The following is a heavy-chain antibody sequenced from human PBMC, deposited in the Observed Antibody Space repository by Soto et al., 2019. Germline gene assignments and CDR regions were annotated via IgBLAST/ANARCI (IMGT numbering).Heavy chain of an antibody. CDR2: FYHGGAT. J-gene: IGHJ4*01. Sequence: SETLPLTWTVAGDSSSDPSYWGLLRQAPVKVPEWIASFYHGGATFYTPSLKSRISISVDTSNNQFSLKLRSVTAEDTAFYYCERVHVMVVAGTTFAYWRHRSLVTVSS. V-gene: IGHV4-38-2*02. CDR3: ERVHVMVVAGTTFAY. CDR1: GDSSSDPSY. D-gene: IGHD2-21*02.